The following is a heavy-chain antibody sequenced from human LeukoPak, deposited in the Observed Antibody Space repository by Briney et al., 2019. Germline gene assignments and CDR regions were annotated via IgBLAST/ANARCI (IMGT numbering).Heavy chain of an antibody. V-gene: IGHV3-23*01. CDR2: ISGNGGCT. D-gene: IGHD2-15*01. J-gene: IGHJ4*02. Sequence: HTGGSLRLSCAASGFIFSSYAMSWVRQAPGKGLEWVSGISGNGGCTYYADSVKGRFTISIDNSKNTLYLQMNSLRAEDTAVYYCAKDRTMGYCSGSRCAYFDYWGQGTLVTVSS. CDR3: AKDRTMGYCSGSRCAYFDY. CDR1: GFIFSSYA.